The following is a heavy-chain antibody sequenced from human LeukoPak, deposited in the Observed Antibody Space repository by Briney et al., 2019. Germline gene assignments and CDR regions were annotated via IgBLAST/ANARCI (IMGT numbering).Heavy chain of an antibody. CDR1: GGSISTGGYY. CDR2: IYYSGST. CDR3: ARDGPTSVL. J-gene: IGHJ4*02. D-gene: IGHD1-1*01. V-gene: IGHV4-31*03. Sequence: SETLSLTCTVSGGSISTGGYYWSWIRQHPGKGLEWIGNIYYSGSTYYSPSLKSRVTMSVDTSKNQFSLKLSSVTAADTAVYYCARDGPTSVLWGQGTLVTVSS.